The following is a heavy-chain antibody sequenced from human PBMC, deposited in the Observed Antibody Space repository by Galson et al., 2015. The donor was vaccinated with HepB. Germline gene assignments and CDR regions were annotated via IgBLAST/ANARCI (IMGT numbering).Heavy chain of an antibody. CDR3: ARDAVEHWLENYFDH. J-gene: IGHJ4*02. CDR1: GFTFTRYR. CDR2: ISYDGTTT. D-gene: IGHD6-19*01. Sequence: SLRLSCAASGFTFTRYRMHWLRQAPGRGLEWVAVISYDGTTTWYSDSVKGRFTISRDNSKNTLYLQMNGLRIEDTAVYYCARDAVEHWLENYFDHWGQGTPVTVSS. V-gene: IGHV3-30*03.